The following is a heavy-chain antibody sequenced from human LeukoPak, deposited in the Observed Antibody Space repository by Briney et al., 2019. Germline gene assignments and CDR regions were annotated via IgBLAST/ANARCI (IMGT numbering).Heavy chain of an antibody. J-gene: IGHJ6*02. V-gene: IGHV3-30*18. Sequence: GGSLRLSCAASGFTFSSYGMHWVRQAPGKGLEWVAVISYDGSNKYYADSVKGRFTISRDNSKNTLYLQMNSLRAEDTAVYYCAKDLFWYGGNSDYYYGMDVWGQGTTVTVSS. CDR3: AKDLFWYGGNSDYYYGMDV. CDR1: GFTFSSYG. D-gene: IGHD4-23*01. CDR2: ISYDGSNK.